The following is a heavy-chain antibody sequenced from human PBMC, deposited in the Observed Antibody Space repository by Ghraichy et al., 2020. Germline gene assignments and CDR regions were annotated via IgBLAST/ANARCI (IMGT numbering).Heavy chain of an antibody. CDR3: AKDSGGRPAY. CDR1: GFTFSSNG. D-gene: IGHD6-19*01. V-gene: IGHV3-23*01. CDR2: ITGSGGTT. J-gene: IGHJ4*02. Sequence: GGSLRLSCAASGFTFSSNGMSWVRQGPGKRLEWVSGITGSGGTTKYADSVKGRFTISRDNSKNTLYLQMNSLRAEDTAVYYCAKDSGGRPAYWGQGTLVTVSS.